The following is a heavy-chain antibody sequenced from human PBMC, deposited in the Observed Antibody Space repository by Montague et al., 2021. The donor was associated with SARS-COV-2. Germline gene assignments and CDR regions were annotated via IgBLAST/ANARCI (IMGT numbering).Heavy chain of an antibody. V-gene: IGHV4-4*07. J-gene: IGHJ6*02. D-gene: IGHD3-16*01. CDR3: ARNPGEYYGRGV. CDR2: SI. Sequence: SINYNPSLKTQITLSLDTSKNQLSLRLNSVTAADTAVYYCARNPGEYYGRGVWGQGTTVTVCS.